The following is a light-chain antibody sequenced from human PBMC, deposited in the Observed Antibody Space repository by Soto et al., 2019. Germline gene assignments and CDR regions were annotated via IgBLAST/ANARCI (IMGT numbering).Light chain of an antibody. Sequence: SVLTQPASVSGSPGQSITISCTGTSSDIGTYNFVSWYQQHPGKVPKLIIYEVSSRPSEISDRFSGSKSGDTASLTISGLQAEDEAEYYCSSKINNNTPLYVFGNGTKVTVL. CDR2: EVS. V-gene: IGLV2-14*01. J-gene: IGLJ1*01. CDR1: SSDIGTYNF. CDR3: SSKINNNTPLYV.